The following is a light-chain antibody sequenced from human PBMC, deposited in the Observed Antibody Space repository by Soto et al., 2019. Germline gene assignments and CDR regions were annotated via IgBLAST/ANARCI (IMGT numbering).Light chain of an antibody. CDR2: VNN. J-gene: IGLJ1*01. CDR1: PPHNRENY. Sequence: SVLTQPPTESSVPGQDSTNPFLGRPPHNRENYVSWSQPLPRTTPKLLIYVNNKRPSGIPDRFSGSKSGTSATLGITGVQTGGEADYYCGAWDSSLSAYVFGTGTKVTVL. CDR3: GAWDSSLSAYV. V-gene: IGLV1-51*01.